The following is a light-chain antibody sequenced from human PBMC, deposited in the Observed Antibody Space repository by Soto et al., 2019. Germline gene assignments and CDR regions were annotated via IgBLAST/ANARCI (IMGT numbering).Light chain of an antibody. V-gene: IGLV2-14*03. J-gene: IGLJ1*01. CDR3: CSYTTSSTYV. CDR1: SSDVGGYNY. Sequence: QSALTQPASVSGSPGQSIAISCTGTSSDVGGYNYVSWYQQHPGKAPKLMIYDVSNRPSGVSNRFSGSKSGNTASLTISGLQAEDEADYYCCSYTTSSTYVFETGPKVPVL. CDR2: DVS.